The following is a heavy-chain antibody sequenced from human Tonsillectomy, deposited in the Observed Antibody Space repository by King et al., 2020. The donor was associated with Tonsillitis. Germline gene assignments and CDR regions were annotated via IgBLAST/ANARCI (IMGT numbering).Heavy chain of an antibody. CDR1: GGSISSYY. J-gene: IGHJ3*02. V-gene: IGHV4-4*07. Sequence: VQLQESGPGLVKPSETLSLTCTVSGGSISSYYWSWIRQPAGKGLEWIGRIYTSGSTNYNPSLKSRVTMSVDTSKNQFSLKLSTVTAADTAVYYCARVTDYDFWSGLQTGAFDIWGQGTMVTVSS. CDR2: IYTSGST. CDR3: ARVTDYDFWSGLQTGAFDI. D-gene: IGHD3-3*01.